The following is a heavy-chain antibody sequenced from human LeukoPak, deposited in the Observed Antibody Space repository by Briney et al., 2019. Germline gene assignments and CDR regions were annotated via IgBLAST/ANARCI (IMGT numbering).Heavy chain of an antibody. Sequence: GGSLRLSCAASGFTFSSYGMHWVRQAPGKGLEWVAVIWYDGSNKYYADSVKGRFTISRDNSKNTLYLQMNSLRAEDTAVYYCARDTRLPYLGRPLYGMNVWGQGTTVTVSS. CDR3: ARDTRLPYLGRPLYGMNV. J-gene: IGHJ6*02. CDR1: GFTFSSYG. CDR2: IWYDGSNK. D-gene: IGHD2-15*01. V-gene: IGHV3-33*01.